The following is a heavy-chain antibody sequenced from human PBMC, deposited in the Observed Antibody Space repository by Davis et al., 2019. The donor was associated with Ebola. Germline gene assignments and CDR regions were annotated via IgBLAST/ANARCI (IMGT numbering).Heavy chain of an antibody. CDR3: AKLYWKAHAFDI. CDR1: GFTFSSYA. J-gene: IGHJ3*02. Sequence: PGGSLRLSCAASGFTFSSYAMHWVRQAPGKGLEWVAVISYDGSNKYYADSVKGRFTISRDNSKNTLYRQMNSLRAEDTAVYYCAKLYWKAHAFDIWGQGTMVTVSS. CDR2: ISYDGSNK. V-gene: IGHV3-30-3*02. D-gene: IGHD2-15*01.